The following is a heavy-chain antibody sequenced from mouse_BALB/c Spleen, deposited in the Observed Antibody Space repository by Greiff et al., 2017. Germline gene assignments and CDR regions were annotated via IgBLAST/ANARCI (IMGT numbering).Heavy chain of an antibody. J-gene: IGHJ1*01. Sequence: VQLQQSGAELVKPGASVKLSCTASGFNIKDTYMHWVKQRPEQGLEWIGRIDPANGNTKYDPKFQGKATITADTSSNTAYLQLSSLTSEDTAVYYCARKGGSYSWYFDVWGAGTTVTVSS. CDR1: GFNIKDTY. D-gene: IGHD1-1*02. CDR2: IDPANGNT. CDR3: ARKGGSYSWYFDV. V-gene: IGHV14-3*02.